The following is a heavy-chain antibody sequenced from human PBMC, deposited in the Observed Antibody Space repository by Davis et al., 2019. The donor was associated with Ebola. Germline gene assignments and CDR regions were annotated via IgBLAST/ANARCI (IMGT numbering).Heavy chain of an antibody. D-gene: IGHD1-26*01. V-gene: IGHV6-1*01. J-gene: IGHJ6*02. CDR2: TYYSSKWFN. CDR3: VRGWGRTGMGV. CDR1: GDSVSGNSGA. Sequence: HSQTLSLTCAISGDSVSGNSGAWNWLRQSPSRGLEWLGRTYYSSKWFNDYAVSVKSRITINPDTSMNQFSLQLSSVTPEDTAVYYCVRGWGRTGMGVWGQGTTVIVSS.